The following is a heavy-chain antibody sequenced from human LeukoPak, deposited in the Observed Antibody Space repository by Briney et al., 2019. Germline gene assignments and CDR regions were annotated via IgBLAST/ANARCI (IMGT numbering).Heavy chain of an antibody. D-gene: IGHD3-3*01. J-gene: IGHJ4*02. CDR2: ISAGGDTT. CDR3: AKPFRFLEWIFDN. CDR1: GFTFDNYA. V-gene: IGHV3-23*01. Sequence: QAGGSLRLSCAASGFTFDNYAMSWVRQVPGKGLEWVSGISAGGDTTSYADSVKGRFTFSRDNSKNTLYLQMNSLRAEDTAVYYCAKPFRFLEWIFDNWGQGTLVTVSS.